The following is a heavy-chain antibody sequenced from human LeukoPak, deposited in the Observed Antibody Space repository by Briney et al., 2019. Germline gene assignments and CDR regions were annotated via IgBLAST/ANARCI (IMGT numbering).Heavy chain of an antibody. CDR2: MNPNSDNT. CDR1: GYTFTSYD. J-gene: IGHJ6*03. V-gene: IGHV1-8*01. Sequence: ASVKVSCKASGYTFTSYDINWVRQATGQGLEWMGWMNPNSDNTGYAQKFQGRVTMTRNTSISTAYMELSSLRSEDTAVYYCARASRIAARRRSDYYYYMDVWGKGTTVTVSS. CDR3: ARASRIAARRRSDYYYYMDV. D-gene: IGHD6-6*01.